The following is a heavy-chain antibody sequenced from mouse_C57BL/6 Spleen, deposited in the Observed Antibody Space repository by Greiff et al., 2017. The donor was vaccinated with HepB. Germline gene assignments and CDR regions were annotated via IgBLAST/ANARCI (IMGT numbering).Heavy chain of an antibody. CDR1: GFTFSDYG. CDR2: ISSGSSNI. Sequence: EVQLVESGGGLVKPGGSLKLSCAASGFTFSDYGMHWVRQAPEKGLEWVAYISSGSSNIDYAAKVKGRFTISRDNAKNTLFLQLTSLRSEDTAVYCCARRPGRCYAIDYWGQGTSVTVSS. CDR3: ARRPGRCYAIDY. V-gene: IGHV5-17*01. J-gene: IGHJ4*01. D-gene: IGHD1-1*01.